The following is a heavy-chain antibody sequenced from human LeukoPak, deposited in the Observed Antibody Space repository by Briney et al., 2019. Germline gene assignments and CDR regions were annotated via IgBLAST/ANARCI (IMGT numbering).Heavy chain of an antibody. Sequence: GGSLRLSCAASGFTFRSYGIQWVRQAPGKGLEWVAVISFDGSHKYYADSVKGRFTISRDNSQNTLYLQMNSLRPEDTAVYYCAKESPSYREFYYWGQGTLVTVSS. CDR1: GFTFRSYG. D-gene: IGHD1-14*01. J-gene: IGHJ4*02. V-gene: IGHV3-30*18. CDR3: AKESPSYREFYY. CDR2: ISFDGSHK.